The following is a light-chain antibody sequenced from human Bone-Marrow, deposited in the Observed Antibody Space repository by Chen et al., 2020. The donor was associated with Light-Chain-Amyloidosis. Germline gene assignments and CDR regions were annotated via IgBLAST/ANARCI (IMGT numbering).Light chain of an antibody. CDR2: DVS. V-gene: IGLV2-14*03. Sequence: QSAVTQPASVSGSPGQSITISCTGTSSDVGSSEFVSWYQQHPGKAPQLIIFDVSNRPSGVSRRFSGSKSGNTASLFICGLQAEDEADYYCCSQTTYSTLKVFGGGTKLTVL. J-gene: IGLJ2*01. CDR1: SSDVGSSEF. CDR3: CSQTTYSTLKV.